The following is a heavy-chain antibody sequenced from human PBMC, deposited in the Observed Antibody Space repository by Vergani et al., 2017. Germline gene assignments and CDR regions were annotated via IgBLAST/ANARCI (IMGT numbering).Heavy chain of an antibody. V-gene: IGHV3-7*04. Sequence: EVQLVESGGGLVQPGGSLRLSCAASGFTFSSYWMSWVRQAPGKGLEWVANIKQDGSEKYYVDSVKGRFTISRDNAKNSLYLQMNSLRAEDTAVYYCATDCGGDCYSYXFDYWGQGTLVTVSS. CDR1: GFTFSSYW. CDR2: IKQDGSEK. D-gene: IGHD2-21*02. J-gene: IGHJ4*02. CDR3: ATDCGGDCYSYXFDY.